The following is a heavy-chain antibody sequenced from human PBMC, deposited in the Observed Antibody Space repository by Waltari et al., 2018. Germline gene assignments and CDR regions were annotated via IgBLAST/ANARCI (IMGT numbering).Heavy chain of an antibody. J-gene: IGHJ4*02. V-gene: IGHV4-59*11. CDR2: INYSGNT. D-gene: IGHD3-16*01. Sequence: QVQLQESGPGLVKPSETLSLICTVSGCSISSHYWSWIRQPPGKGLEWIAYINYSGNTNYNPSLKGRVTISIDTSKNQFSLRLSSVTAADTAVYYCARDFRGTDYWGQGTLVTVSS. CDR3: ARDFRGTDY. CDR1: GCSISSHY.